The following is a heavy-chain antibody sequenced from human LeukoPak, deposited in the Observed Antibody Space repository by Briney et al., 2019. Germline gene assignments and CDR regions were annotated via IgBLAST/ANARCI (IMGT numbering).Heavy chain of an antibody. CDR2: ISSSGSTI. J-gene: IGHJ4*02. V-gene: IGHV3-48*03. D-gene: IGHD3-16*02. Sequence: PGGSLRLSCAASGFTFSSYEMNWVRQAPGKGLEWVSYISSSGSTIYYADSVKGRFTISGDNAKNSLYLQMNSLRAEDTAVYYCAGGLSVFDYWGQGTLVTVSS. CDR3: AGGLSVFDY. CDR1: GFTFSSYE.